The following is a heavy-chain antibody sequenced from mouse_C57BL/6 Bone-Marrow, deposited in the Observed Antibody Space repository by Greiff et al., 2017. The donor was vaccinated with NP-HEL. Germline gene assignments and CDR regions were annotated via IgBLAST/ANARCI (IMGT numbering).Heavy chain of an antibody. J-gene: IGHJ3*01. D-gene: IGHD4-1*01. Sequence: EVQLVESGGGLVQPKGSLKLSCAASGFSFTTYAMNWVRQAPGKGLEWVARIRSKSNNYATYYADSVKDRFTISREDSESMLYLQMNNLKTEDTDMYYCVSAGGCAYWGPGTLVTVSA. CDR3: VSAGGCAY. CDR2: IRSKSNNYAT. V-gene: IGHV10-1*01. CDR1: GFSFTTYA.